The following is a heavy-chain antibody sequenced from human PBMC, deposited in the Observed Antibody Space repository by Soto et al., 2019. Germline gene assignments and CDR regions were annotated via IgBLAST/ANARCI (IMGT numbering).Heavy chain of an antibody. V-gene: IGHV3-66*01. Sequence: GSLRLSCAASGFTVSSNYMSWVRQAPGKGLEWVSVIYSGGSTYYADSVKGRFTISRDNSKNTLYLQMNSLRAEDTAVYYCARAAYCSGGSCYSGAFDIWGQGTMVTVSS. CDR1: GFTVSSNY. D-gene: IGHD2-15*01. J-gene: IGHJ3*02. CDR2: IYSGGST. CDR3: ARAAYCSGGSCYSGAFDI.